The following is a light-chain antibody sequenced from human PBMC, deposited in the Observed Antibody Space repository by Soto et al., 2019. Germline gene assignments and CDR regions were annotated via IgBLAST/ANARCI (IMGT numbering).Light chain of an antibody. V-gene: IGLV2-14*02. CDR3: SSYTTTSNYV. J-gene: IGLJ1*01. CDR2: EGS. CDR1: ISDFGSYYL. Sequence: QSVLTQPASVSGSPGQSITISFMVTISDFGSYYLVSWYQQHPGKAPRLMIYEGSKRPSGVSNRFFGSKSGNTASLAISGLQAEDEADYYCSSYTTTSNYVFGTGTKVTVL.